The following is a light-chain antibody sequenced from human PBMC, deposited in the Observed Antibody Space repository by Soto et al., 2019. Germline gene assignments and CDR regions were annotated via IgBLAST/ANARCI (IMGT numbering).Light chain of an antibody. J-gene: IGLJ1*01. CDR1: RRVVGGYNL. CDR3: CSYAGSSTYV. V-gene: IGLV2-23*02. CDR2: EVS. Sequence: QSLLAQPASGSGAPGQAITISCTGNRRVVGGYNLVSWYQQHPGKAPKLMIYEVSKRPSGVSNRFSGSKSGNTASLTISGLQAEDEADYYCCSYAGSSTYVFGTGTKVTVL.